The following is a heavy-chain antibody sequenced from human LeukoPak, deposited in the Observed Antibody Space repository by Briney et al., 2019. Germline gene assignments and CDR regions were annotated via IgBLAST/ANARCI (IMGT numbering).Heavy chain of an antibody. V-gene: IGHV1-8*02. J-gene: IGHJ4*02. CDR3: ARALRVGRYSADY. D-gene: IGHD2-15*01. Sequence: VASVKVSCKASGYTFTGYYMHWVRQATGQGLEWMGWMNPNSGNTGSAQRFQGRVTMTRNTSISTAYMELSSLRSEDTAVYYCARALRVGRYSADYWGQGTLVTVSS. CDR2: MNPNSGNT. CDR1: GYTFTGYY.